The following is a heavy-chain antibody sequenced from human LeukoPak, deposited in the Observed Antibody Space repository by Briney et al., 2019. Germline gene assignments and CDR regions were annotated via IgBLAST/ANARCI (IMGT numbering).Heavy chain of an antibody. CDR3: AKGAYGVDAFDI. D-gene: IGHD4-17*01. CDR2: ISGSGGST. CDR1: GFMFTAYT. J-gene: IGHJ3*02. Sequence: GGSLRLSCAASGFMFTAYTMNWVRQAPGKGLEWVSAISGSGGSTYYADSVKGRFTISRDNSKNTLYLQMNSLRAEDTAVYYCAKGAYGVDAFDIWGQGTMVTVSS. V-gene: IGHV3-23*01.